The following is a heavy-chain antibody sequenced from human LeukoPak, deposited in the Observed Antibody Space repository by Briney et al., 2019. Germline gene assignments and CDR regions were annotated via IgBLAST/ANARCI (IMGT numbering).Heavy chain of an antibody. V-gene: IGHV3-30*02. D-gene: IGHD1-14*01. CDR1: GFTFNDYG. Sequence: GGSLRLSCAASGFTFNDYGMHWVRQAPGKGLEWVTFIRYDGSNKYYADSVKGRFTISRDNSKNTLYLQMNSLRAEDTAVYYCAKVPGLTDGYWGQGTLVTVSS. J-gene: IGHJ4*02. CDR3: AKVPGLTDGY. CDR2: IRYDGSNK.